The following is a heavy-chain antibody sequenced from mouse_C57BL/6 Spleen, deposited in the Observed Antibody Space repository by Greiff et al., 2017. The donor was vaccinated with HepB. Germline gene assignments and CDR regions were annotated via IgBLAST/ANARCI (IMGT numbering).Heavy chain of an antibody. J-gene: IGHJ4*01. CDR3: ARRGGYYGSSYAMDY. CDR2: IYPGDGDT. V-gene: IGHV1-82*01. CDR1: GYAFSSSW. Sequence: VQLQESGPELVKPGASVKISCKASGYAFSSSWINWVKQRPGKGLEWIGRIYPGDGDTNYNGKFKGKATLTADKSSSTAYMQLSSLTSEDSAVYFCARRGGYYGSSYAMDYWGQGTSVTVSS. D-gene: IGHD1-1*01.